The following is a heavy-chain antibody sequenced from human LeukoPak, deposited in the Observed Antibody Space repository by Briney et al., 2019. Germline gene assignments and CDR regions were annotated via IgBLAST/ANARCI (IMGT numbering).Heavy chain of an antibody. D-gene: IGHD2-8*01. CDR1: GFTVSSNY. Sequence: GGSLRRSCAASGFTVSSNYMSWVRQAPGKGLEWVSVIYSGGSTYYADSVKGRFTISRDNSKNTLYLQMNSLSAEDTAVYYCAKEGGYCTNAVCYRFLDYWGQGTLVTVSS. V-gene: IGHV3-53*05. CDR3: AKEGGYCTNAVCYRFLDY. J-gene: IGHJ4*02. CDR2: IYSGGST.